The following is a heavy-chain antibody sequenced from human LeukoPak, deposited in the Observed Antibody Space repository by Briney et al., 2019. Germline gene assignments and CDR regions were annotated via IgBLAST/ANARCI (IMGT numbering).Heavy chain of an antibody. CDR2: ITGSGDNT. V-gene: IGHV3-23*01. CDR3: ARAVFNTYYDYVWGSYRDYYDSSGYPDY. J-gene: IGHJ4*02. D-gene: IGHD3-16*02. Sequence: GGSLRLSCAASGFTFSSYAMSWVRQAPGKGLEWVSTITGSGDNTYYTDSVKGRFTFSRDNSKSTLYLQMNSLRAEDTAVYYCARAVFNTYYDYVWGSYRDYYDSSGYPDYWGQGTLVTVSS. CDR1: GFTFSSYA.